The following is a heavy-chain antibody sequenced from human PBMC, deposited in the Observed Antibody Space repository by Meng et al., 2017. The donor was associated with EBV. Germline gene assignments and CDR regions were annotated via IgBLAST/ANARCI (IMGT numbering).Heavy chain of an antibody. V-gene: IGHV1-46*03. CDR2: IYSSGGRR. Sequence: KPAPTVTCTCNAFAHTSPRFWMHWIRQPPGKALEWLALIYSSGGRRSYAQQNRGRTITHETSSTQTVHMVLSILPVEDTTVYYSPLEVPHAFDYWGQGTLVTVSS. J-gene: IGHJ4*02. CDR1: AHTSPRFW. CDR3: PLEVPHAFDY.